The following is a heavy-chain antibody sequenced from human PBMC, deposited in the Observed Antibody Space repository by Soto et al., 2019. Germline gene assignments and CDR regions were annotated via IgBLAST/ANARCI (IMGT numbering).Heavy chain of an antibody. CDR1: GASISSDAYH. Sequence: QVYLQESGPRLVRPSQTLSLTCDVSGASISSDAYHWSWIRQHPGKGLEWIGFISSSRRTYHNPSLKSRITISADTSRKQFSLRLTSVTAADTAVYYCARYRFSATWSKFDYWGQGTLVTVSS. CDR2: ISSSRRT. CDR3: ARYRFSATWSKFDY. V-gene: IGHV4-31*11. D-gene: IGHD3-16*02. J-gene: IGHJ4*02.